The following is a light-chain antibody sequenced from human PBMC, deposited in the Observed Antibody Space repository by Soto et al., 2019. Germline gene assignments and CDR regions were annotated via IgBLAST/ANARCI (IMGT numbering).Light chain of an antibody. Sequence: IVMTQSPATLSMSPGERSTLSSRASQSLNRDLAWYQQKPGQSPRLLIFGASIRATGIPARFSGSGSGTDFTLTISRLEPEDFAVYYCQQYGSSGTFGQGTKVDIK. CDR3: QQYGSSGT. CDR1: QSLNRD. CDR2: GAS. V-gene: IGKV3-20*01. J-gene: IGKJ1*01.